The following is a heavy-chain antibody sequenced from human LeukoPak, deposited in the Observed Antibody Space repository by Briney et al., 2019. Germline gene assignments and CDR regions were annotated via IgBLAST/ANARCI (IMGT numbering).Heavy chain of an antibody. CDR2: IWNSGSTI. J-gene: IGHJ4*02. V-gene: IGHV3-11*01. CDR1: GFTFSDHY. CDR3: ARGHYGLDY. D-gene: IGHD3-16*01. Sequence: PGGSLRLSCAGSGFTFSDHYLSWIRQVPGKGLEWVSYIWNSGSTIYYADSVMGRFTISRDNAKNSVYLQMNSLRAEDTAVYYCARGHYGLDYWGQGTMVTVSS.